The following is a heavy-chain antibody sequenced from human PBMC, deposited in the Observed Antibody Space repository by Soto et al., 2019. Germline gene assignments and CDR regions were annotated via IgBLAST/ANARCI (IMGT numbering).Heavy chain of an antibody. D-gene: IGHD2-15*01. CDR1: GFTFSSYG. V-gene: IGHV3-33*01. Sequence: GGSLRLSCAASGFTFSSYGMHWVRQAPGKGLEWVAVIWYDGSNKYYADSVKGRFTISRDNSKNTLYLQMNSLRAEDTAVYYCARDSSCSGCSCYQQPHDGMHVWSLGTTVTVSS. CDR3: ARDSSCSGCSCYQQPHDGMHV. CDR2: IWYDGSNK. J-gene: IGHJ6*02.